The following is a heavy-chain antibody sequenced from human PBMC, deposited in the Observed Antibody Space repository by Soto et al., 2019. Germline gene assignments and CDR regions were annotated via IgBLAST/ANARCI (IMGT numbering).Heavy chain of an antibody. CDR1: GFTLSSFW. D-gene: IGHD2-2*01. Sequence: LRLSCAASGFTLSSFWMHWVRQAPVKGLVWVSRINSDGSSTSYADSVKGRFTISRDNAKNTLYLQMNSLRAEDTAVYYCTSGPPMYCNSSGCYASPFDYWGQGTLVTVSS. V-gene: IGHV3-74*01. CDR3: TSGPPMYCNSSGCYASPFDY. CDR2: INSDGSST. J-gene: IGHJ4*02.